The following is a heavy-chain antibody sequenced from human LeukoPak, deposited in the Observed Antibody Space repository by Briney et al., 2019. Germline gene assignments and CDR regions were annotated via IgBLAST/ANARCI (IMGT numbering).Heavy chain of an antibody. CDR2: IYTSGST. CDR3: ARDGYSGSYGPYYYYGMDV. CDR1: GGSISSYY. V-gene: IGHV4-4*07. D-gene: IGHD1-26*01. J-gene: IGHJ6*02. Sequence: SETPSLTCTVSGGSISSYYWSWIRQPAGKGLEWIGRIYTSGSTNYNPSLKSRVTMSVDTSKNQFSLKLSSVTAADTAVYYCARDGYSGSYGPYYYYGMDVWGQGTTVTVSS.